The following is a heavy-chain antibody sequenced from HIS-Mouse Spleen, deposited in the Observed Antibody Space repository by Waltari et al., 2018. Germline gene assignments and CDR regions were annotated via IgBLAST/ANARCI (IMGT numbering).Heavy chain of an antibody. V-gene: IGHV3-53*02. CDR1: GFTVSSHY. J-gene: IGHJ4*02. D-gene: IGHD3-9*01. Sequence: EVQLVETGGGLIQPGGSLRLSCAAAGFTVSSHYRSWFRQAPGTGLEWVSVIYSGGSTYYADSVKGRFTISRDNSKNTLYLQMNSLRAEDTAVYYCARSYDILTGTDYWGQGTLVTVSS. CDR3: ARSYDILTGTDY. CDR2: IYSGGST.